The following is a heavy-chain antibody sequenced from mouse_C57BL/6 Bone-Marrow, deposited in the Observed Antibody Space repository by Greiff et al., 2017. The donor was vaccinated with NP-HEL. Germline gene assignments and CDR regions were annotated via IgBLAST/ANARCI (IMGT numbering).Heavy chain of an antibody. V-gene: IGHV5-4*01. CDR3: ARDWRDGYFDY. D-gene: IGHD1-1*01. J-gene: IGHJ2*01. Sequence: EVKVVESGGGLVKPGGSLKLSCAASGFTFSSYAMSWVRQTPEKRLEWVATISDGGSYTYYPDNVKGRFTISRDNAKNNLYLQMSHLKSEDTAMYYCARDWRDGYFDYWGQGTTLTVSS. CDR1: GFTFSSYA. CDR2: ISDGGSYT.